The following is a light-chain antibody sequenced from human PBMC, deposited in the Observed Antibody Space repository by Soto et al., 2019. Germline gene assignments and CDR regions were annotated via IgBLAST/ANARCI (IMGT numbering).Light chain of an antibody. Sequence: EIVMTQSPATLSVSPGERATLSCRASQSVSSNLAWYQQKPGQATRLLIYGASNRATCITARFSGGGSGTEFTLTISSLQSEDFAVYYCQQYNNWWTFGQGTKVEIK. CDR1: QSVSSN. CDR3: QQYNNWWT. J-gene: IGKJ1*01. CDR2: GAS. V-gene: IGKV3-15*01.